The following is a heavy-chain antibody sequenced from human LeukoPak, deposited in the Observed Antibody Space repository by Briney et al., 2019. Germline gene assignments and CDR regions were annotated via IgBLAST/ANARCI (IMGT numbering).Heavy chain of an antibody. Sequence: SQTLSLTCPVSADSLSSGGHYWAWIRQFPGKGLESIGFIHHSGRSRHNPSPKDRVAISVDTSRKQFALKLSSVTAADTAMYYCARGGNRFGGFYFDYWGQGIQVIVSS. CDR2: IHHSGRS. D-gene: IGHD3-10*01. V-gene: IGHV4-31*03. J-gene: IGHJ4*02. CDR1: ADSLSSGGHY. CDR3: ARGGNRFGGFYFDY.